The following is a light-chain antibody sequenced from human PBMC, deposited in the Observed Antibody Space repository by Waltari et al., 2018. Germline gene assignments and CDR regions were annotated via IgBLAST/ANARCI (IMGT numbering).Light chain of an antibody. CDR1: QRVSSN. Sequence: EIVMTQSPATLSVSPGERATLSCRASQRVSSNLAWYQQRPGQAPRLLIFGASTRATGVPARFSGSGSGTEFTLTISSLQSEDFAVYFCQQCNNWPTTFGPGTKVDFK. V-gene: IGKV3-15*01. CDR3: QQCNNWPTT. J-gene: IGKJ3*01. CDR2: GAS.